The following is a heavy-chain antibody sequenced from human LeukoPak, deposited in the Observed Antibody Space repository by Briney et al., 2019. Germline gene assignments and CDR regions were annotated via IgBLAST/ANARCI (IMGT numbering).Heavy chain of an antibody. CDR2: ISSSSSYI. V-gene: IGHV3-21*01. D-gene: IGHD2-15*01. CDR1: GFTFSSYS. Sequence: GGSLRLSCAASGFTFSSYSMNWVRQAPGKGLEGVSSISSSSSYIYYADSVKGRFTISRDNAKNSLYLQMNSLRAEDTAVYYCARALASRTPFDYWGQGTLVTVSS. J-gene: IGHJ4*02. CDR3: ARALASRTPFDY.